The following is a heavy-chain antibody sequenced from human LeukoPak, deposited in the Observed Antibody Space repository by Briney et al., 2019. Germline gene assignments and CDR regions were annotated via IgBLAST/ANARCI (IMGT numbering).Heavy chain of an antibody. CDR3: ARELCSSTSCRRDY. CDR1: GYTFTSYD. D-gene: IGHD2-2*01. V-gene: IGHV1-8*01. Sequence: GASVKVSCKASGYTFTSYDINWVRQATGQGLEWMGWMNPNSGNTGYAQKFQGRVTMTRNTSISTAYMELSSLRSEDTAVYYCARELCSSTSCRRDYWGQGTLVTVSS. J-gene: IGHJ4*02. CDR2: MNPNSGNT.